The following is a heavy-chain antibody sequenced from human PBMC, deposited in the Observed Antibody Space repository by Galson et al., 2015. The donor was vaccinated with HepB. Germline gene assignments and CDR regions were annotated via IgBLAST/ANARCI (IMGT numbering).Heavy chain of an antibody. CDR1: GYSFTSYW. V-gene: IGHV5-10-1*01. CDR3: AAMAYNYGSGSYYNGIDY. CDR2: IDPSDSYT. Sequence: QSGAEVKKPGESLRISCKGSGYSFTSYWISWVRQMPGKGLEWMGRIDPSDSYTNYSPSFQGHVTISADKSISTAYLQWSSLKASDTAMYYCAAMAYNYGSGSYYNGIDYWGQGTLVTVSS. D-gene: IGHD3-10*01. J-gene: IGHJ4*02.